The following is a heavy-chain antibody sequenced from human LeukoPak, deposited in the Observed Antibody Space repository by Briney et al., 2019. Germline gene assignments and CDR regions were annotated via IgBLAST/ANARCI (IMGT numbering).Heavy chain of an antibody. Sequence: SETLSLTCTVSGGSISSSSYYWGWIRQPPGKGLEWIGSIYYSGSTYYNPSLKSRVTISVDTSKNQFSLKLSSVTAADTAVYYCARVTMVRGAIDAFDIWGQGTMVTVSS. CDR2: IYYSGST. D-gene: IGHD3-10*01. V-gene: IGHV4-39*07. J-gene: IGHJ3*02. CDR3: ARVTMVRGAIDAFDI. CDR1: GGSISSSSYY.